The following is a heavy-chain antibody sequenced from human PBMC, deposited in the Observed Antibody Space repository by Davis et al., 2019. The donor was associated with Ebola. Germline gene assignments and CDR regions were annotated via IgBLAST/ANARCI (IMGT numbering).Heavy chain of an antibody. CDR1: GFTFSSYA. Sequence: GESLKISCAASGFTFSSYAMTWVRQPAGKGLEWVSSISGGGGRTYYADSVRGRFTISRDNSKNTLYLQMNSLRAEDTAVYYCAKVGFWSSFYWYGMDVWGQGTTVTVSS. V-gene: IGHV3-23*01. J-gene: IGHJ6*02. CDR2: ISGGGGRT. CDR3: AKVGFWSSFYWYGMDV. D-gene: IGHD3-3*01.